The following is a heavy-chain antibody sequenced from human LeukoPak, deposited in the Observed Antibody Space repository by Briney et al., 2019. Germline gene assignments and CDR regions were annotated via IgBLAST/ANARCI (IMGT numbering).Heavy chain of an antibody. CDR3: APLPGQTPMSSYFDY. Sequence: PGGSLRLSCAASGFIFSKYDMNWVRQAPGKGLEWVSSTDASGIDKYYADSVKGRLTISRDNSRNTLYLQMNSLRAEDTAVYYCAPLPGQTPMSSYFDYWGQGTLVTVSS. CDR2: TDASGIDK. J-gene: IGHJ4*02. D-gene: IGHD5-18*01. V-gene: IGHV3-21*04. CDR1: GFIFSKYD.